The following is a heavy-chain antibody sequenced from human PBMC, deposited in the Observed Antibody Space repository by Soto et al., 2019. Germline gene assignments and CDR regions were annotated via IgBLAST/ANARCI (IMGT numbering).Heavy chain of an antibody. J-gene: IGHJ4*02. CDR3: AKDHQWLAPYLDY. D-gene: IGHD6-19*01. Sequence: GGSLRLSYAASGFSFISHGRHRVRQAPGKGLEWVAVISYDGRNKYYADSVKGRFTISRDNSKNTVYLQMNSLRAEDTAVYYCAKDHQWLAPYLDYWGQGTLVTVSS. V-gene: IGHV3-30*18. CDR1: GFSFISHG. CDR2: ISYDGRNK.